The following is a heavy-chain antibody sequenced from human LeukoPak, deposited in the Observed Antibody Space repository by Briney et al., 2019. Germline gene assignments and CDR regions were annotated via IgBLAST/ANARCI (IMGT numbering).Heavy chain of an antibody. Sequence: GGSLRLSCTASGFTFRSFEMNWVRQAPGKGLEWVSYISSSGTTIYYADSVKGRFTISRDNSKNTLYLRMNSLRAEDTAVYYCARELVVPAAMDYYYYGMDVWGQGTTVTVSS. CDR2: ISSSGTTI. CDR1: GFTFRSFE. D-gene: IGHD2-2*01. CDR3: ARELVVPAAMDYYYYGMDV. J-gene: IGHJ6*02. V-gene: IGHV3-48*03.